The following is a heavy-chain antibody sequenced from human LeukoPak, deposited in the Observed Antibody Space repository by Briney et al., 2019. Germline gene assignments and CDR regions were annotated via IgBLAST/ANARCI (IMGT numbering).Heavy chain of an antibody. CDR3: ARDLMTTVTPAGSY. Sequence: PGGSLRLSCAASGFTFSSYGMSWVRQAPGKGLEWVSAISGSGGSTYYADSVKGRFTISRDNSKNTLYLQMNSLRAEDTAVYYCARDLMTTVTPAGSYWGQGTLVTVSS. V-gene: IGHV3-23*01. J-gene: IGHJ4*02. D-gene: IGHD4-17*01. CDR1: GFTFSSYG. CDR2: ISGSGGST.